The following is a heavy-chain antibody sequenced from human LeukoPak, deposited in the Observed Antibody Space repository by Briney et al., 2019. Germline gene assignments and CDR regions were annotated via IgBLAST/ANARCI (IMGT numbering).Heavy chain of an antibody. Sequence: GGSLRLSCAASGFTFSSYSMNWVRQAPGKGLEWVSSISSSSSYIYYADSVKGRFTISRDNAKNSLYLQMNSLRAEDTAVHYCARVTWNDVYFDYWGQGTLVTVSS. V-gene: IGHV3-21*01. D-gene: IGHD1-1*01. CDR1: GFTFSSYS. CDR3: ARVTWNDVYFDY. CDR2: ISSSSSYI. J-gene: IGHJ4*02.